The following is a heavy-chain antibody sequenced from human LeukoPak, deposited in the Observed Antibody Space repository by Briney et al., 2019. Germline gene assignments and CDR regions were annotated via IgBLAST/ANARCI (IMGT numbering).Heavy chain of an antibody. CDR3: ARDREWELERAAFDI. V-gene: IGHV1-2*02. D-gene: IGHD1-26*01. CDR1: GYTFTGYY. Sequence: GASVKVSCKASGYTFTGYYMHWVRQAPGQGLEWMGWINPNSGGTNYAQKFQGRVTMTRDTSISTAYMELSRLRSDDTAVYYCARDREWELERAAFDIWGQGTMVTVSS. CDR2: INPNSGGT. J-gene: IGHJ3*02.